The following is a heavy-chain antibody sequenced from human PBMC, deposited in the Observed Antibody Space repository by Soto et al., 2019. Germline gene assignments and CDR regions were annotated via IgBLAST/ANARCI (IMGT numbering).Heavy chain of an antibody. J-gene: IGHJ5*02. V-gene: IGHV1-58*01. Sequence: GASVQGSGNAAGLAVTRSAVQLVRQARGQRLEWIGWIVGGSGNTNYAQKFQERVTITRDMSTSTAYMELSSLRSEYTAVYYCAADFYDILNGASCFDPWGQGTMVTVSS. CDR2: IVGGSGNT. CDR1: GLAVTRSA. D-gene: IGHD3-9*01. CDR3: AADFYDILNGASCFDP.